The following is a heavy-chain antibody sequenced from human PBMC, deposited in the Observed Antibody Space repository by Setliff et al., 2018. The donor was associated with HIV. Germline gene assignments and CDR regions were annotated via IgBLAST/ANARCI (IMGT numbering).Heavy chain of an antibody. D-gene: IGHD1-1*01. CDR3: AKGPDHEMEEHLDY. CDR2: ICDDGRT. J-gene: IGHJ4*02. V-gene: IGHV3-53*01. Sequence: PGGSLRLSCAASGFTLSSNYMTWVRQAPGKGLEWVSVICDDGRTYYADSVKGRFTISRDDFKNIVYLQMDNLKREDTAVYFCAKGPDHEMEEHLDYWGQGTRVTVS. CDR1: GFTLSSNY.